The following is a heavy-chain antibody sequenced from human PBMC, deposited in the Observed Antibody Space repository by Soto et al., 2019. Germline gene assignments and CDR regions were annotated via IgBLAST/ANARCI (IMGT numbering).Heavy chain of an antibody. CDR1: GFTFSSYA. V-gene: IGHV3-23*01. Sequence: EVPLLASGGDLIQPGGSLRLSCAASGFTFSSYAMSWVRQAPGKGLGWVSAISSSGVSTFYADSVKGRFTISRDNSRNTLYLQMNSLRAEDTAIYYCAKYQPMTQPRPYFDYWGQGTLVTVSS. CDR2: ISSSGVST. J-gene: IGHJ4*02. CDR3: AKYQPMTQPRPYFDY. D-gene: IGHD3-22*01.